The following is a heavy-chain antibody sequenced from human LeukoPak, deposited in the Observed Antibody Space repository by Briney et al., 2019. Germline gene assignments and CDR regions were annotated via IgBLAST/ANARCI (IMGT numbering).Heavy chain of an antibody. CDR3: ARAGRYFGESELDY. CDR1: GYTFTSYG. D-gene: IGHD3-10*01. CDR2: ISAYNGNT. V-gene: IGHV1-18*01. Sequence: ASVKVSCKASGYTFTSYGITWVRQAPGQGLEWMGWISAYNGNTNYAQNVQGRVTMTTDTSTSTAYMELRSLRSDGTAVFFCARAGRYFGESELDYWGQGTLVTVSS. J-gene: IGHJ4*02.